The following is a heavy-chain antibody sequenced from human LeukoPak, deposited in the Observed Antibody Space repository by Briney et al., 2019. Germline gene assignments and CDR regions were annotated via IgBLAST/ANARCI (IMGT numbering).Heavy chain of an antibody. D-gene: IGHD3-22*01. CDR1: GYTFTSYG. J-gene: IGHJ4*02. CDR2: ISAYNGNT. Sequence: ASVKVSCKASGYTFTSYGISWVRQAPGQGLEWMGWISAYNGNTNYAQKLQGRVTMTTDTSTSTAYIELRSLRSDDTAVYYCATAGEYYYDSSGFYYFDYWGQGTLVTVSS. V-gene: IGHV1-18*01. CDR3: ATAGEYYYDSSGFYYFDY.